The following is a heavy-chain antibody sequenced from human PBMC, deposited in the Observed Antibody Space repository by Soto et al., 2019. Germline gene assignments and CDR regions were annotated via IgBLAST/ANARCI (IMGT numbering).Heavy chain of an antibody. CDR3: AKDQASGQGSFDS. Sequence: GGSLRLSCAASGFTFNIYGTHWVRQAPDKGLEWVALISYDGSNQYYADSVKGRFTISRDNSKNTLFLQMNSLRADDTAVYYCAKDQASGQGSFDSWGQGTLVTVSS. V-gene: IGHV3-30*18. CDR1: GFTFNIYG. J-gene: IGHJ4*02. CDR2: ISYDGSNQ.